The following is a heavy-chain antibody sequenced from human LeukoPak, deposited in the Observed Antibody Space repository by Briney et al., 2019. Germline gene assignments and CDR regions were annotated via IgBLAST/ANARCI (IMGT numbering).Heavy chain of an antibody. CDR1: GFTFSSYG. Sequence: GGSLRLSCAASGFTFSSYGMHWVRQAPGKGLEWVAFIRYDGSNKYYADSVKGRFTISRDNCKNTLYMKMSSLRGEDTAVYECARYSSGALVYWGQGTLVTVSS. J-gene: IGHJ4*02. V-gene: IGHV3-30*02. CDR2: IRYDGSNK. CDR3: ARYSSGALVY. D-gene: IGHD5-18*01.